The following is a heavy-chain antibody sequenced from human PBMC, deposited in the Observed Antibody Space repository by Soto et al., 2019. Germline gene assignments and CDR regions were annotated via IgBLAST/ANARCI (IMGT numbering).Heavy chain of an antibody. J-gene: IGHJ4*02. CDR2: IHPGDSDT. CDR1: GYSFTTFR. D-gene: IGHD5-12*01. CDR3: ARQRLPLAPHDV. Sequence: EVQLVPSGAEIKKPGESLIISCKGSGYSFTTFRIAWVRQMPGRGLEGMGIIHPGDSDTRYSPSFQGQVTMSVDRSINTAYMQGSSLKASDSAMYYCARQRLPLAPHDVWGQGTLVTVSS. V-gene: IGHV5-51*01.